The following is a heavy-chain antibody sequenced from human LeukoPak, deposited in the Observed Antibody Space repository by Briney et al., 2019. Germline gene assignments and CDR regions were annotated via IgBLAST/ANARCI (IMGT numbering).Heavy chain of an antibody. Sequence: PSGTLSLTCTVSGGSISSSGDYWGWIRQPPGKRLEWIGNIYYSGSTYYSPSLKSRVTIAVDTSKNQFSLKLTSVTAADTAVYYCARVGATYPHYYMDVWGKGTTVTVAS. CDR2: IYYSGST. V-gene: IGHV4-39*01. J-gene: IGHJ6*03. D-gene: IGHD3-16*01. CDR3: ARVGATYPHYYMDV. CDR1: GGSISSSGDY.